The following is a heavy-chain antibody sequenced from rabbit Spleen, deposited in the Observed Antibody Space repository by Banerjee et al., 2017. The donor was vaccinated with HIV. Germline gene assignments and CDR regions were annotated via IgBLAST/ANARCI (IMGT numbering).Heavy chain of an antibody. CDR1: GFSFSSSYD. D-gene: IGHD8-1*01. CDR3: ARDAGSGPYIDGYFDL. Sequence: QQQLEESGGGLVKPGGTLTLTCKASGFSFSSSYDMCWVCQAPGKGLEWIGCIYTGNLKTYYASWAKGRFTISKTSSTTVTLQMTSLTVADMATYFCARDAGSGPYIDGYFDLWGQGTLVTVS. V-gene: IGHV1S45*01. J-gene: IGHJ4*01. CDR2: IYTGNLKT.